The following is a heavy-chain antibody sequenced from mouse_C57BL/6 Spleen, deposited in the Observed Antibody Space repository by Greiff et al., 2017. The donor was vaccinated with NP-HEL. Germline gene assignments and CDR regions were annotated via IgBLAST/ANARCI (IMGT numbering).Heavy chain of an antibody. J-gene: IGHJ4*01. V-gene: IGHV1-9*01. D-gene: IGHD1-1*01. Sequence: QVQLQQSGAELMKPGASVKLSCKATGYTFTGYWIEWVKQRPGHGLEWIGEILPGSGSTNYNEKFKGKATFTADTSSNTAYMQLSSLTTEDSAIYYCARRVDYSYYYGSSYEDAMDYWGQGTSVTVSS. CDR1: GYTFTGYW. CDR2: ILPGSGST. CDR3: ARRVDYSYYYGSSYEDAMDY.